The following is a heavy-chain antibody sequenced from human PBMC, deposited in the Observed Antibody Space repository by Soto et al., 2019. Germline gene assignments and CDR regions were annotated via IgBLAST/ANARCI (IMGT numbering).Heavy chain of an antibody. D-gene: IGHD1-26*01. CDR2: ISAYNGNT. V-gene: IGHV1-18*01. J-gene: IGHJ3*01. CDR3: ARGSSIVGATTAFDL. CDR1: GYTFTSYG. Sequence: ASVKVSCKASGYTFTSYGISWVRQAPGQGLEWMGWISAYNGNTNYAQKLQGRVTMTTDTSTSTAYMELRSLRSDDTAVYYCARGSSIVGATTAFDLWGQGTMVTVSS.